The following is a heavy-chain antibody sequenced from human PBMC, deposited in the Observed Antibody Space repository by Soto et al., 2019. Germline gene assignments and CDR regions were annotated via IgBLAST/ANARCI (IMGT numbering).Heavy chain of an antibody. CDR1: GGSISSYY. CDR2: IYYSGST. J-gene: IGHJ5*02. CDR3: ARDPPLRGVDP. V-gene: IGHV4-59*01. Sequence: TSETLSLTCTVSGGSISSYYWSWIRQPPGKGLEWIGYIYYSGSTNYNPSLKSRVTISVDTSKNQFSLKLSSVTAADTAVYYCARDPPLRGVDPWGQGTLVTVSS. D-gene: IGHD2-15*01.